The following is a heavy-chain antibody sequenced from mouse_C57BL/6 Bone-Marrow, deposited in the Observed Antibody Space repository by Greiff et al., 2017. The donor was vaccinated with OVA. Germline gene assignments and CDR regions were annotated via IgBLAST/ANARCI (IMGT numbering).Heavy chain of an antibody. D-gene: IGHD2-5*01. Sequence: VQLQQPGAELVKPGASVKVSCKASGYTFTSYWMHWVKQRPGQGLEWIGRIHPSDSDTNYNQKFKGKATLTVDKSSSTAYMQLSSLTSEDSAVYYCATNPYYSNSYAYLDRGTLVTVSA. CDR2: IHPSDSDT. V-gene: IGHV1-74*01. J-gene: IGHJ3*01. CDR3: ATNPYYSNSYAY. CDR1: GYTFTSYW.